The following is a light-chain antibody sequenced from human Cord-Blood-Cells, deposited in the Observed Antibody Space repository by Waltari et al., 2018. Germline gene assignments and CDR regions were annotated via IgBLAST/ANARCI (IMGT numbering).Light chain of an antibody. Sequence: DIVMTQSPDSLAVSLGERATLNCTSSQRVLYSSNNKNYLAWYQQKPGQPPKLLIYWASTRESGVPDRFSGSGSGTDFTLTISSLQAEDVAVYYCQQYYSTPPTFGQGTKVEIK. CDR3: QQYYSTPPT. V-gene: IGKV4-1*01. CDR1: QRVLYSSNNKNY. J-gene: IGKJ1*01. CDR2: WAS.